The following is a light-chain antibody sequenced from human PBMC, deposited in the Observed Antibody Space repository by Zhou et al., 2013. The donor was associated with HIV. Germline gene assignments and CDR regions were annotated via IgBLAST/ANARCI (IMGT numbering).Light chain of an antibody. CDR1: QSVDTY. CDR2: GAS. V-gene: IGKV3-20*01. J-gene: IGKJ4*01. CDR3: QQYGSSPLT. Sequence: EIVLTQSPATLSLSPGERATLSCRASQSVDTYLAWYQQKPGQAPRLLIHGASSRATGIPDRFSGSGSGTDFTLTISRLEPEDFAVYYCQQYGSSPLTFGGGPSWRS.